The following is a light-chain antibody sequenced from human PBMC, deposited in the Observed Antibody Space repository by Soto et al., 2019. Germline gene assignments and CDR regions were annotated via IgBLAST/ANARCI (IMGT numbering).Light chain of an antibody. CDR1: SSDVGGYNY. V-gene: IGLV2-14*01. CDR2: EGT. Sequence: QSALTQPASVSGSPGQSITISCTGTSSDVGGYNYVSWYQQHPGKAPKLMIYEGTSRPPGVSNRFSGSKSGNTASLTISGLQAEDEADYYCTSYTASSTHWVFGGGTKVTVL. J-gene: IGLJ3*02. CDR3: TSYTASSTHWV.